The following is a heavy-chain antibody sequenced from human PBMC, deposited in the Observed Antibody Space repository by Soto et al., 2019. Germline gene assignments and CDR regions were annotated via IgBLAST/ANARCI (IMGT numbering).Heavy chain of an antibody. Sequence: GEARRISCKGSGGSFTSYWIGWGRQMPGKGLEWMGIIYPGDSDTRYSPSFQGQVTISADKSISTAYLQWSSLKASDTAMYYCATLEGSYCGGGNCYSNYWGQGTLVTVSS. J-gene: IGHJ4*02. CDR1: GGSFTSYW. CDR2: IYPGDSDT. CDR3: ATLEGSYCGGGNCYSNY. V-gene: IGHV5-51*01. D-gene: IGHD2-15*01.